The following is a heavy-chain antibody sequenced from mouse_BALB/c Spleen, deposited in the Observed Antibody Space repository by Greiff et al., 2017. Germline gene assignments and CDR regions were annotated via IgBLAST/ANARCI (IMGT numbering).Heavy chain of an antibody. J-gene: IGHJ4*01. CDR3: ARASLWSMDY. D-gene: IGHD1-1*02. V-gene: IGHV1-83*01. CDR1: GYTFTSYV. CDR2: INPGSGGT. Sequence: LQESGPELVKPGASVKMSCKASGYTFTSYVMHWVKQKPGQGLEWIGVINPGSGGTNYNEKFKGKATLTADKSSSTAYMQLSSLTSDDSAVYFCARASLWSMDYWGQGTSVTVSS.